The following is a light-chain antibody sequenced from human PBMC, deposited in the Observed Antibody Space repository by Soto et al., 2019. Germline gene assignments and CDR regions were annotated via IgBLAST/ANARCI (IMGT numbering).Light chain of an antibody. V-gene: IGKV1-39*01. CDR2: AAS. J-gene: IGKJ3*01. CDR3: QQRYSTPFP. CDR1: QSISTY. Sequence: DIQMTQTPSSLSASVGDRVTVTCRASQSISTYLYWYHQKPGKAPKLLIYAASSLETGVPSRFSGSGSGTNFALTISSLQPEDFATYFRQQRYSTPFPFGPGTKVDIK.